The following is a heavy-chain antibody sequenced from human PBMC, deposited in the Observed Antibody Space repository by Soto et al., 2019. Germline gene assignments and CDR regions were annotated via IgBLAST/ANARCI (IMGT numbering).Heavy chain of an antibody. Sequence: PGGSLRLSCVASGFTFSSYAMSWVRQAPGKGLGWVSGITGGGGKTFYVESVKGRFTISRDNAKNTLYLQMNSLRAEDTAVYYCARVRYSYGVPFDYWGQGTLVTVSS. CDR2: ITGGGGKT. CDR1: GFTFSSYA. D-gene: IGHD5-18*01. V-gene: IGHV3-23*01. J-gene: IGHJ4*02. CDR3: ARVRYSYGVPFDY.